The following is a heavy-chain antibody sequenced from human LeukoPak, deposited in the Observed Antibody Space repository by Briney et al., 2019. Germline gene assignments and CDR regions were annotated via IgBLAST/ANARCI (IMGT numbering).Heavy chain of an antibody. CDR3: ARVAKRSLDYYGSGTDAFDI. V-gene: IGHV1-8*01. CDR2: MNPNSGNT. D-gene: IGHD3-10*01. Sequence: ASVKVSCKASGYTFTSYDINWVRQATGQGLEWMGWMNPNSGNTSYAQKFQGRVTMTRNIPISTAYMELSSLRSEDTAVYYCARVAKRSLDYYGSGTDAFDIWGQGTMVTVSS. J-gene: IGHJ3*02. CDR1: GYTFTSYD.